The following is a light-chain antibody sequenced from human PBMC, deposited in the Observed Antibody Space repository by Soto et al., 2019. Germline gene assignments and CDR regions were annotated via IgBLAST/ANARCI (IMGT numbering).Light chain of an antibody. CDR2: EVS. V-gene: IGLV2-14*01. CDR1: STDVGGYDH. J-gene: IGLJ3*02. CDR3: SSYTSATTWV. Sequence: QSALTQPASVSESPGQSITISCIGTSTDVGGYDHVSWYQQHPGKAPKVIISEVSNRPSGVSTRFSGSKSGNTASLTISGLQTEDEADYYCSSYTSATTWVFGGGTKRTVL.